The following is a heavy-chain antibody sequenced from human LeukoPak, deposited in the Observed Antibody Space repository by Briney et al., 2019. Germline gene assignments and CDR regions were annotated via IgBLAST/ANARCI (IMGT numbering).Heavy chain of an antibody. CDR2: ISWNSGSR. J-gene: IGHJ4*02. CDR3: AKDEDYSGSTQFDY. Sequence: GGSLRLSCAASGFTFDDYALHWVRQAPGKGLEWVSGISWNSGSRGYADSVKGRFTISRDNAKNSLYLQMNSLRAEDTALYYCAKDEDYSGSTQFDYWGQGILVS. D-gene: IGHD1-26*01. V-gene: IGHV3-9*01. CDR1: GFTFDDYA.